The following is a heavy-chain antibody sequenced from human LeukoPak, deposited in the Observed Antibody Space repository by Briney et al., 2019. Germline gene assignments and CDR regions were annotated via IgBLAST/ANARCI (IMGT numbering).Heavy chain of an antibody. J-gene: IGHJ3*02. D-gene: IGHD1-26*01. Sequence: ASVKVSCKASGYTFTSYGISWVRQAPGQGLEWMGWINTYNGNTNYAQNLQGRVTMTTDTSTSTAYMELRSLRSDDTAVYYCARVWADDAFDIWGQGTMVTVSS. V-gene: IGHV1-18*01. CDR2: INTYNGNT. CDR3: ARVWADDAFDI. CDR1: GYTFTSYG.